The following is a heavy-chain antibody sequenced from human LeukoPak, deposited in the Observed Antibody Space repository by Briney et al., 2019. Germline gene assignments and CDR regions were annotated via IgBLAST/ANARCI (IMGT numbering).Heavy chain of an antibody. D-gene: IGHD2-8*01. Sequence: GGSLRLSCAVSGFTVSSNYMSWVRQPPGKGLEWVSVIYSGGSTYYADSVKGRFTISIHDSRYTLYLQMNSLRVEDTAVYYCTRDLSGVNPFDYWGQGTLVTVSS. CDR2: IYSGGST. V-gene: IGHV3-53*04. CDR1: GFTVSSNY. J-gene: IGHJ4*02. CDR3: TRDLSGVNPFDY.